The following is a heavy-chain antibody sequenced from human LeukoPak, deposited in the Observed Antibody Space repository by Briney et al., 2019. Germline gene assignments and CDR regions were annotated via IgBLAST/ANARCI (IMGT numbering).Heavy chain of an antibody. D-gene: IGHD6-13*01. CDR2: IYTSGST. V-gene: IGHV4-4*07. J-gene: IGHJ6*03. CDR1: GGSISSYY. CDR3: ASLAAAGPYYYYYMDV. Sequence: PSETLSLTCTVSGGSISSYYWSWIRQPAGKGLEWIGRIYTSGSTNYNPSLKSRVTMSVDTSKNQFSLKLGSVTAADTAVYYCASLAAAGPYYYYYMDVWGKGTMVTVSS.